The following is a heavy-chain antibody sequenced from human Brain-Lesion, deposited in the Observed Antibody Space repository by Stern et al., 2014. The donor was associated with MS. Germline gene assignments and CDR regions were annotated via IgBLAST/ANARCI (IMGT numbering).Heavy chain of an antibody. Sequence: QLQLQESGPGLVKPSQTLSLSCTVSGGSISSGGYYWSWIRQPAGKGLEWIGRIFNSGSTSYNPSLKSRVPISIDTPKNQFSLRLNSMTAADTAVYYCARGRVVPGFQYYATDVWGQGTTVIVSS. D-gene: IGHD2-2*01. CDR3: ARGRVVPGFQYYATDV. CDR1: GGSISSGGYY. CDR2: IFNSGST. J-gene: IGHJ6*02. V-gene: IGHV4-61*02.